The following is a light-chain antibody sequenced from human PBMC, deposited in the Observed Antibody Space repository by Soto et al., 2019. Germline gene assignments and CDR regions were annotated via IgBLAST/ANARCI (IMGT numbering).Light chain of an antibody. CDR1: QDIDSN. V-gene: IGKV1-9*01. CDR3: QQLNSYPLT. J-gene: IGKJ4*01. CDR2: DAS. Sequence: DIQLTQSPSFLSASVGDRVTITCRASQDIDSNLAWYQQKPGRDPKLLIFDASTLQSGVPSRFSGSGSGTEFTLTISSLQPEDFATYYCQQLNSYPLTFGGGTKVEIK.